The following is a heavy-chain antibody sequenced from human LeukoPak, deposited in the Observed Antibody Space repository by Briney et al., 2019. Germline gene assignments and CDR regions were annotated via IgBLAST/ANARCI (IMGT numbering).Heavy chain of an antibody. CDR3: AKSAFTHRGSNLLRFDP. J-gene: IGHJ5*02. V-gene: IGHV3-30*02. D-gene: IGHD3-3*02. CDR2: IRYDGSKK. Sequence: GGSLRLSCAASGFTFNNFGMHWVRQAPGKGLEWVAFIRYDGSKKSYADSVKGRFTISRDNSKNTLYLQMNSLRADDTAFYYCAKSAFTHRGSNLLRFDPWGQGTLVTVPS. CDR1: GFTFNNFG.